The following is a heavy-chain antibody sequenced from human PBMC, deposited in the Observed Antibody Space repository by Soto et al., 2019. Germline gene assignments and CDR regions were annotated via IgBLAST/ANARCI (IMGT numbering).Heavy chain of an antibody. CDR1: GFTFSDHY. V-gene: IGHV3-11*01. Sequence: PGGSLRLSCAASGFTFSDHYMSWIRQAPGKGLEWVSYITSSGSTVYYEDSVKGRFTISRDNAKNSLSLQMNSLRAEDTAVYYCAKGTYDSSGYYTAPDYWGQGTLVTVSS. CDR3: AKGTYDSSGYYTAPDY. CDR2: ITSSGSTV. J-gene: IGHJ4*02. D-gene: IGHD3-22*01.